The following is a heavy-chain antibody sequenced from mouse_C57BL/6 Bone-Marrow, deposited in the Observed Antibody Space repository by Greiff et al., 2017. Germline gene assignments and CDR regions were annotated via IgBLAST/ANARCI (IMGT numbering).Heavy chain of an antibody. CDR3: ARDDYDPKGLFAY. J-gene: IGHJ3*01. CDR1: GFTFSSYA. CDR2: ISDGGSYT. D-gene: IGHD2-4*01. Sequence: EVQLVESGGGLVKPGGSLKLSCAASGFTFSSYAMSWVRQTPEKRLEWVATISDGGSYTYYPDNVKGRFTISRDNAKNNLYLQMSHLKSEDTAMYYCARDDYDPKGLFAYWGQETLVTVSA. V-gene: IGHV5-4*01.